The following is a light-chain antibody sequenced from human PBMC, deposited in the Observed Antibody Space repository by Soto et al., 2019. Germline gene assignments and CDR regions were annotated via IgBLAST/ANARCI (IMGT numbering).Light chain of an antibody. J-gene: IGLJ2*01. V-gene: IGLV1-40*01. CDR1: SSNIGAGYD. CDR3: QYYDNSLRV. Sequence: QSVLTQPPSVSGAPGQRVTISCTGTSSNIGAGYDVHWYQQLPGTAPKLLIYANSNRPSGVPDRFSGSKSGTSASLAITGLQDEDEADYSCQYYDNSLRVFGGGTKVTVL. CDR2: ANS.